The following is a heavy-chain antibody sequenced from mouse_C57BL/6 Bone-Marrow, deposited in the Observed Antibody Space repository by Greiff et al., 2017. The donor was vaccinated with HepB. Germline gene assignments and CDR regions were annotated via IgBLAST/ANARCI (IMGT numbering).Heavy chain of an antibody. CDR2: ISSGGSYT. CDR3: ARPRYYYGSPYYFHY. J-gene: IGHJ2*01. D-gene: IGHD1-1*01. Sequence: EVQRVESGGDLVKPGGSLKLSCAASGFTFSSYGMSWVRQTPDKRLEWVATISSGGSYTYYPDSVKGRFTISRDNAKNTLYLQMSSLKSEDTAMYYCARPRYYYGSPYYFHYWGQGTTLTVSS. CDR1: GFTFSSYG. V-gene: IGHV5-6*01.